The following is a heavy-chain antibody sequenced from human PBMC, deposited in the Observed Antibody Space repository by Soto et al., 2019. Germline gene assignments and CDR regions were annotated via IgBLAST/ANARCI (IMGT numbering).Heavy chain of an antibody. J-gene: IGHJ5*02. Sequence: QVQLLQSGAEVKKPGSSVKVSCKASGGTFSSYGVNWVRQAPGQGLEWMGGIPMFGTANYAQKFQGRVTITADESTSTAFMELTSLRFEDTAVYYCARDLGMTMIGLSRHWLDPWGQGTLVTVSS. V-gene: IGHV1-69*01. D-gene: IGHD3-22*01. CDR3: ARDLGMTMIGLSRHWLDP. CDR2: IPMFGTA. CDR1: GGTFSSYG.